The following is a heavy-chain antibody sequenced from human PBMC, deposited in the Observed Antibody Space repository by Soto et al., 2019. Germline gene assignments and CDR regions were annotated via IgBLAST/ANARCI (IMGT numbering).Heavy chain of an antibody. D-gene: IGHD6-13*01. V-gene: IGHV3-30*18. J-gene: IGHJ4*02. CDR3: AKPGPGFGQYSSTWYLDS. CDR2: LSYDGRNK. CDR1: GITFSNFG. Sequence: QVQLVESVGGVVQPGGSLRLSCAASGITFSNFGMHWVRQAPGKGLEWIAVLSYDGRNKNYADSVKGRFTISRDNSNYALYLQMSSLRPEDSAIYHCAKPGPGFGQYSSTWYLDSRGQGTLVTVSS.